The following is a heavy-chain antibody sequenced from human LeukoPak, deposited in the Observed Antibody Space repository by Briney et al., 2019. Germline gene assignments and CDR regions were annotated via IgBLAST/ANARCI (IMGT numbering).Heavy chain of an antibody. D-gene: IGHD6-13*01. J-gene: IGHJ3*02. CDR1: GGSISSGSYY. V-gene: IGHV4-61*02. Sequence: SETLSLTXTVSGGSISSGSYYWSWIRQPAGKGLEWIGRIYTSGSTNYNPSLESRVTISVDTSKNQFSLKLSSVTAADTAVYYCARDFQQTLAAFDIWGPGTMVTVSS. CDR3: ARDFQQTLAAFDI. CDR2: IYTSGST.